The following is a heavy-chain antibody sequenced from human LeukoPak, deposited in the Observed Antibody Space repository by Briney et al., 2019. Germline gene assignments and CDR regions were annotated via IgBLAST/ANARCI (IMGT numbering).Heavy chain of an antibody. J-gene: IGHJ4*02. CDR2: ISSSSSYI. D-gene: IGHD3-3*01. Sequence: GGSLRLSCAASGFTFSSYSMNWVRQAPGKGLEWVSSISSSSSYIYYADSVKGRFTISRDNAKNSLYLQMNSLRAEDTAVYYCAKANYDFWSGYPNYFDYWGQGTLVTVSS. V-gene: IGHV3-21*01. CDR1: GFTFSSYS. CDR3: AKANYDFWSGYPNYFDY.